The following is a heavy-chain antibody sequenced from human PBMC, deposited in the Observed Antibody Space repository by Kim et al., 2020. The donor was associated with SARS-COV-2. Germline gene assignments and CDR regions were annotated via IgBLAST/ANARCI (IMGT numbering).Heavy chain of an antibody. Sequence: GGSLRLSCTASGFTFNTYRMNWVRQAPGKGLEWVSYISTSGTTIYYADSVKGRFTISRDNAKNSLYLQMNSLRAEDTAVSYCARDNGKVTADYWGQGTLV. V-gene: IGHV3-48*03. CDR1: GFTFNTYR. CDR2: ISTSGTTI. D-gene: IGHD2-21*02. J-gene: IGHJ4*02. CDR3: ARDNGKVTADY.